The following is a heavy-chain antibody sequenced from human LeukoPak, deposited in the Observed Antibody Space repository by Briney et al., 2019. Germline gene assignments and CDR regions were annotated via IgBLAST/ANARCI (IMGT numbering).Heavy chain of an antibody. CDR1: GGTFSSYA. CDR2: VIPIFGTA. D-gene: IGHD2-15*01. J-gene: IGHJ3*02. Sequence: GSSVKVSCKASGGTFSSYAISWVRQAPGQGLEWMGGVIPIFGTANHAQKFQGRVTITTDESTSTAYMELSSLRSEDTAVYYCARERYCSGGSCYSLDAFDIWGQGTMVTVSS. CDR3: ARERYCSGGSCYSLDAFDI. V-gene: IGHV1-69*05.